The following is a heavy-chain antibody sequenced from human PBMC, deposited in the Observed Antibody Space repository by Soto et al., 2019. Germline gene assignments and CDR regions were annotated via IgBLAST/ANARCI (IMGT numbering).Heavy chain of an antibody. Sequence: EVQLVESGGGLVQPGGSLRLSCAASGFTFSASDMHWVRQATGKGLEWVAAIGTLHDTYYPDSVKGRFTISRENAKNSLYLQMNSLRAGDTAVYYCARQASYWHGGGGWFDPWGLGTLVTVSS. CDR1: GFTFSASD. CDR3: ARQASYWHGGGGWFDP. CDR2: IGTLHDT. V-gene: IGHV3-13*01. J-gene: IGHJ5*02. D-gene: IGHD2-8*02.